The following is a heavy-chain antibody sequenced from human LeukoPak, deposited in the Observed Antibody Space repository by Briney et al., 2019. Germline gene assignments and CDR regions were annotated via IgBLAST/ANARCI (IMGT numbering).Heavy chain of an antibody. V-gene: IGHV1-2*02. CDR3: ARDYYYDSSGHSPLDY. J-gene: IGHJ4*02. Sequence: ASVKVSCKASGYTFTGYYMHWARQAPGQGLEWMGWINPNSGGTNYAQKFQGRVTMTRDTSISTAYMELSRLRSDDTAVYYCARDYYYDSSGHSPLDYWGQGTLVTVSS. CDR2: INPNSGGT. CDR1: GYTFTGYY. D-gene: IGHD3-22*01.